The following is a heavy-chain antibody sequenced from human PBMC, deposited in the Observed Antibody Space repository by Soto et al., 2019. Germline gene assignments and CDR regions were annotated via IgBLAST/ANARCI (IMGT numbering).Heavy chain of an antibody. D-gene: IGHD2-15*01. CDR1: GYTFTSYD. CDR3: ARGLLAGYCSGGSCYEFDP. V-gene: IGHV1-8*01. J-gene: IGHJ5*02. Sequence: QVQLVQSGAEVKKPGASVKVSCKASGYTFTSYDINWVRQATGQGLELMGWMNPNSGNTGYAQKFQGRVTMTRNTSISTAYMELGSLRSEDTAVYYCARGLLAGYCSGGSCYEFDPWGQGTLVTVSS. CDR2: MNPNSGNT.